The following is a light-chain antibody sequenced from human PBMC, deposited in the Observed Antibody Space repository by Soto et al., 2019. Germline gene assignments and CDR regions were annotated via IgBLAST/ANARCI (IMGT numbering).Light chain of an antibody. Sequence: QSVLTQPPSVSGAPGQSVTISCFGSGSNIGADYDVHWYQQLPGVAPKLLIFDSTNRPSGVPGRFSGSKSGASASLAITGLLPEDEADFFCQSFDTNLNAVVFGGGTKLTVL. J-gene: IGLJ2*01. CDR1: GSNIGADYD. V-gene: IGLV1-40*01. CDR3: QSFDTNLNAVV. CDR2: DST.